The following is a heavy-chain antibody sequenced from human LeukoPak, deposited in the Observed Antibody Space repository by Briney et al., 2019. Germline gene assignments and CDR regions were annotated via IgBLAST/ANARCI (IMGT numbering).Heavy chain of an antibody. CDR3: VKTQTHFGDYRRDY. D-gene: IGHD4-17*01. V-gene: IGHV3-23*01. CDR1: GFTFSTYA. CDR2: ISDSGGST. J-gene: IGHJ4*02. Sequence: GGSLRLSCATSGFTFSTYAMSWVRQAPGKGLEWVSAISDSGGSTYYAESVKGRFTVSRDNSKNTLYMQMSTLRAEDTAVYYCVKTQTHFGDYRRDYWGQGALVTVSS.